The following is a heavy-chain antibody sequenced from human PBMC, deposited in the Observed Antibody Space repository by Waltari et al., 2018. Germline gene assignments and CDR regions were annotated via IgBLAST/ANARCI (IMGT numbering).Heavy chain of an antibody. Sequence: QLQLPESVPGLVKPSETLSLTCTVSGGSISSSSYYWGWIRQPPGKGLEWIGSIYYSGSTYYNPSLKSRVTISVDTSKNQFSLKLSAVTAADTAVYYCARSGLLHYFDYWGQGTLVTVSS. CDR3: ARSGLLHYFDY. D-gene: IGHD2-21*01. J-gene: IGHJ4*02. CDR2: IYYSGST. CDR1: GGSISSSSYY. V-gene: IGHV4-39*01.